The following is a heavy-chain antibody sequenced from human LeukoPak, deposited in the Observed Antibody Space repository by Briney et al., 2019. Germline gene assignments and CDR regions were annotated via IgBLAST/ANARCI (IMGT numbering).Heavy chain of an antibody. CDR1: GGSISSGGYY. V-gene: IGHV4-31*03. CDR3: ARADGSGVNWFDP. CDR2: IYYSGST. Sequence: SETLSLTCTVSGGSISSGGYYWSWIRQHPGKGLEWIGYIYYSGSTYYNPSLESRVTISVDTSKNQFSLKLSSVTAADTAVYYCARADGSGVNWFDPWGQGTLVTVSS. D-gene: IGHD3-10*01. J-gene: IGHJ5*02.